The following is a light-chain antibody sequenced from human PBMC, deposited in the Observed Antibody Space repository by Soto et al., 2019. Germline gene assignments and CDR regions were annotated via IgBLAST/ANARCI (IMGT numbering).Light chain of an antibody. J-gene: IGLJ3*02. CDR1: GGSIANHY. Sequence: NFMPTQPHSVSESPGKTVTISCTRSGGSIANHYVQWYQQRPGSAPTTVIYEDNQRPSGVPDRFSGSIDSSSNSASLTLSGLKTEDEADYYCQSFDSTSVVFGGGTKVTVL. CDR2: EDN. CDR3: QSFDSTSVV. V-gene: IGLV6-57*04.